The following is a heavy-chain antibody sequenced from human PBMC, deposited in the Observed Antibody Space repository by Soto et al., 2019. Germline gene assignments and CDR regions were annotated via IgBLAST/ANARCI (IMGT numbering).Heavy chain of an antibody. Sequence: SETLSLTCAISGGSISSGDYYWLWIRQPPGKGLEWIGYIYYSGSTYYNPSLKSRVTISVDRPKNQFSLKLSSVTAADTAVYYCARGVLLWFGESPNYFDYWGQGTLATVST. V-gene: IGHV4-30-4*01. CDR2: IYYSGST. CDR3: ARGVLLWFGESPNYFDY. J-gene: IGHJ4*02. D-gene: IGHD3-10*01. CDR1: GGSISSGDYY.